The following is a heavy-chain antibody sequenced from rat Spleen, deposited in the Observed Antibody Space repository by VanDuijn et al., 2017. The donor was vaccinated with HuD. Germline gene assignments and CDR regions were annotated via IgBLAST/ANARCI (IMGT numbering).Heavy chain of an antibody. CDR2: ISYEGSST. Sequence: EVQLVESGGGLMQPGRSMKFSCAASGFTFNDYYMAWVRQAPKKGLEWVASISYEGSSTYYGDSVKGRFTISRDNAKSTLYLQMNSLRSEDTATYYCAREYYGYTPVYFDYWGQGVMVTVSS. D-gene: IGHD1-9*01. V-gene: IGHV5-22*01. J-gene: IGHJ2*01. CDR3: AREYYGYTPVYFDY. CDR1: GFTFNDYY.